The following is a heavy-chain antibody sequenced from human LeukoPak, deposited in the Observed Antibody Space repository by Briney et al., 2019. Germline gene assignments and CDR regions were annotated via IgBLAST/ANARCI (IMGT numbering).Heavy chain of an antibody. Sequence: SETLSLTCTVSGGSISSYYWSWIRQPPGKGLEWIGYIYYSGSTNYNPSLKSRVTISVDKSKNQFSLKLNSVTAADTAVFYCARGGSGYSLDYWGQGTLVTVSS. CDR1: GGSISSYY. CDR2: IYYSGST. CDR3: ARGGSGYSLDY. D-gene: IGHD3-22*01. J-gene: IGHJ4*02. V-gene: IGHV4-59*08.